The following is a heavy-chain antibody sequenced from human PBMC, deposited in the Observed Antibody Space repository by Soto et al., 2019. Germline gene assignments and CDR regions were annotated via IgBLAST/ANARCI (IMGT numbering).Heavy chain of an antibody. J-gene: IGHJ6*02. CDR1: GFTFSSYA. CDR3: AKLPGGLDV. V-gene: IGHV3-23*01. Sequence: AGSLRLSCAASGFTFSSYAMIWVRQAPGKGLEWVSAISGSGGSTYYADSVKGRFTISRDNYKNTLYLQMNSLRAEDTAVYYCAKLPGGLDVWGQGTTVTVSS. D-gene: IGHD6-25*01. CDR2: ISGSGGST.